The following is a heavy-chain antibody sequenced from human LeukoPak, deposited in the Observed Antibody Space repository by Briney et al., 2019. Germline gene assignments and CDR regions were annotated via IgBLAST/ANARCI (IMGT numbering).Heavy chain of an antibody. J-gene: IGHJ4*02. Sequence: ASVKVSCKASGYTFISYGITWVRQAPGQGLEWLGWISAYNGNIDYAQKLQGRVTLTTDTSTSTAYMEVRSLRSDDTAVYYCTRGYSGYGLDYWGQGTLVTVSS. D-gene: IGHD5-12*01. CDR3: TRGYSGYGLDY. V-gene: IGHV1-18*01. CDR1: GYTFISYG. CDR2: ISAYNGNI.